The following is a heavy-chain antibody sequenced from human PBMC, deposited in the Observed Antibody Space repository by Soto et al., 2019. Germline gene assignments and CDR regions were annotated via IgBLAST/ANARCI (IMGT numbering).Heavy chain of an antibody. V-gene: IGHV4-59*01. CDR2: LYYGRSA. CDR1: GDSISSYY. CDR3: ARGRAESYDILTGYYTYYFDF. Sequence: SETLSLTCAVSGDSISSYYCMWIRQPPGKGLESIGYLYYGRSANYNPSLKSRVTLSVDTSTNQCSLTLSSMTAADTAVYYCARGRAESYDILTGYYTYYFDFWGQGALVTVPQ. J-gene: IGHJ4*02. D-gene: IGHD3-9*01.